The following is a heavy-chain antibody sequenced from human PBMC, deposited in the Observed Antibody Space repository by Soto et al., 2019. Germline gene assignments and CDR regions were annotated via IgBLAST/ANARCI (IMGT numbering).Heavy chain of an antibody. CDR1: GGSINSGGYY. V-gene: IGHV4-31*03. D-gene: IGHD4-17*01. J-gene: IGHJ3*02. CDR3: ARTYGYDAFHI. CDR2: IYYSGSA. Sequence: QVQLQESGPGLVKPSQTLSLTCTVSGGSINSGGYYWSWVRQHPGKGLEWIGYIYYSGSAYYNPSLKSRVTISVDTSKNQFSLKLTSVTAADTAVYYCARTYGYDAFHIRGQGTMVTVSS.